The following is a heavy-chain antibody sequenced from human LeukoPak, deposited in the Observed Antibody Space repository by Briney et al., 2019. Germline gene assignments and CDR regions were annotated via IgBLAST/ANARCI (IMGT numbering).Heavy chain of an antibody. V-gene: IGHV3-21*01. Sequence: GGSLRLSCGASGFTFSTHNMIWVRQAPGKGLEWVSSISTGSYYISYADSVRGRFTISRDDAKNSLYLHLNSLRADDTAVYYCATGAGLYDFWGQGTLVTVSS. CDR3: ATGAGLYDF. D-gene: IGHD2-15*01. CDR1: GFTFSTHN. J-gene: IGHJ4*02. CDR2: ISTGSYYI.